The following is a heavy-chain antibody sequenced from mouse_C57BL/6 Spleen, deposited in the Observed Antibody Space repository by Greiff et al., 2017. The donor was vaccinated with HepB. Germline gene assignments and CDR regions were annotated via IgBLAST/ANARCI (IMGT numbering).Heavy chain of an antibody. Sequence: QVQLQQPGAELVKPGASVKLSCKASGYTFTSYWMHWVKQRPGQGLEWIGMIHPNSGSTNYNEKFKSKATLTVDKSSSTAYMQLSSLTSEDSAVYYCASPAHIFDYAMDYWGQGTSVTVSS. V-gene: IGHV1-64*01. D-gene: IGHD1-3*01. CDR1: GYTFTSYW. J-gene: IGHJ4*01. CDR3: ASPAHIFDYAMDY. CDR2: IHPNSGST.